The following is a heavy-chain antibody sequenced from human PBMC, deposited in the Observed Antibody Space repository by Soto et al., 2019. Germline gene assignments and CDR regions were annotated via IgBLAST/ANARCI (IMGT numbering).Heavy chain of an antibody. Sequence: QVQLVQSGAEVKKAGSWVKVSCKASADTFNSYSLSWLRQAPGQRLEWMGGITPVFGTADYAQSFEDRLTITAVDSTSTVYMELSSLRSADTAVYYCARSLEGTTVTNWFDPWGQGALVTVSS. V-gene: IGHV1-69*01. CDR2: ITPVFGTA. CDR3: ARSLEGTTVTNWFDP. D-gene: IGHD4-17*01. CDR1: ADTFNSYS. J-gene: IGHJ5*02.